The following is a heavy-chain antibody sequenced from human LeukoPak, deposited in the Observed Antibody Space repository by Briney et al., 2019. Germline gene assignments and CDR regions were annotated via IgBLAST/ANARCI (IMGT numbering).Heavy chain of an antibody. V-gene: IGHV5-51*01. CDR3: ARHDWLPDY. CDR2: DYPADSRA. J-gene: IGHJ4*02. Sequence: LGESLKISCKGSGYRFTSYWIGWVRQMPGKGLEWMGIDYPADSRAGYSPSFQGQVTISVDKSINTAYLQWSSLKASDTAIYYCARHDWLPDYWGQGTLVTVSS. D-gene: IGHD3-9*01. CDR1: GYRFTSYW.